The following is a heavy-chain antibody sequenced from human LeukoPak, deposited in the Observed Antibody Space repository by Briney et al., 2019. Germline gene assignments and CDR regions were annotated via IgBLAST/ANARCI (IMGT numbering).Heavy chain of an antibody. Sequence: PSQTLSLTCTVSGGSISSGSYYWSWIRQPAGKVLEWIGRIYTSGSTNYNPSLKSRVTISVDTSKSQFSLKLSSVTAADTAVYYCARDWVYSNYYDSSGYDIWGQGTLVTVSS. V-gene: IGHV4-61*02. J-gene: IGHJ4*02. CDR1: GGSISSGSYY. CDR2: IYTSGST. CDR3: ARDWVYSNYYDSSGYDI. D-gene: IGHD3-22*01.